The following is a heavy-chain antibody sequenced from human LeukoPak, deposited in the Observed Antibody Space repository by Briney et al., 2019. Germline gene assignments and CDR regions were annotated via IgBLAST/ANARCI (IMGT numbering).Heavy chain of an antibody. V-gene: IGHV4-34*01. Sequence: SETLSLTCAVYGGSFSGYYWSWIRQPPGKGLEWIGGINHSGSTNYNPSLKSRVTISVDTSKNQFSLKLSSVTAADTAVYYCARGMITFGGVIVTTGGKSNAFDIWGQGTMVTVSS. D-gene: IGHD3-16*02. J-gene: IGHJ3*02. CDR1: GGSFSGYY. CDR3: ARGMITFGGVIVTTGGKSNAFDI. CDR2: INHSGST.